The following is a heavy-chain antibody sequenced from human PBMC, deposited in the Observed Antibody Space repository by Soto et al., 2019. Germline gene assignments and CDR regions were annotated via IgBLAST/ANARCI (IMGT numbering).Heavy chain of an antibody. J-gene: IGHJ6*02. CDR2: IVVGSGNT. V-gene: IGHV1-58*01. D-gene: IGHD3-9*01. CDR1: GFTFTSSA. CDR3: AAGLYYDILTGRRANYYYGMDV. Sequence: SVKVSCKASGFTFTSSAVQWVRQARGQRLDWIGWIVVGSGNTNYAQKFQERVTITRDMSTSTAYMELSSLRSEDTAVYYCAAGLYYDILTGRRANYYYGMDVWGQGTTVTVSS.